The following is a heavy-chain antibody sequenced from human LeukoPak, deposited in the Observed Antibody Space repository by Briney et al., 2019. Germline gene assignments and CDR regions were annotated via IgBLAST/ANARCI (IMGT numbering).Heavy chain of an antibody. CDR2: IQSDGSEQ. V-gene: IGHV3-7*01. Sequence: PGGPLRLSCAASGFSLSSYWMRWVRQAPGKGLEWVANIQSDGSEQQYVDSVKGRLTISRDNAKNSLYLQMNSLRAEDTAVYYCARSPRGSGWSFLDFWGQGTLVTVTS. J-gene: IGHJ4*02. D-gene: IGHD6-19*01. CDR1: GFSLSSYW. CDR3: ARSPRGSGWSFLDF.